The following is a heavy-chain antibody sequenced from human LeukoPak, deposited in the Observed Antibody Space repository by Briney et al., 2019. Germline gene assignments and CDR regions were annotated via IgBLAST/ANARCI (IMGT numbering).Heavy chain of an antibody. D-gene: IGHD3-16*02. V-gene: IGHV3-20*04. J-gene: IGHJ4*02. CDR3: ARVYTFGGVIVLYYFDY. Sequence: PGGSLRLSCAASGFTFDNYGMSWVRQAPGKGLEWVSGINWNGGSTGYADSVKGRFTISRDNAKNSLYLQMNSLRAEDTALYYCARVYTFGGVIVLYYFDYWGQGTLVTVSS. CDR2: INWNGGST. CDR1: GFTFDNYG.